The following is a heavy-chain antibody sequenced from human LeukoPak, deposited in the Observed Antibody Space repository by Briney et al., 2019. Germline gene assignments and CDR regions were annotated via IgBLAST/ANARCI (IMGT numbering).Heavy chain of an antibody. V-gene: IGHV3-66*04. D-gene: IGHD3-9*01. CDR1: GFTVSSNY. J-gene: IGHJ4*02. Sequence: GGSLRLSCAASGFTVSSNYMTWVRQAPGKRLEWVSVIYSGRSTYYADSVKGRFTISRDNSKNTLYLQMNSLRAEDTAVYYCAKQDGVAAFSLDWGQGTLVTVSS. CDR3: AKQDGVAAFSLD. CDR2: IYSGRST.